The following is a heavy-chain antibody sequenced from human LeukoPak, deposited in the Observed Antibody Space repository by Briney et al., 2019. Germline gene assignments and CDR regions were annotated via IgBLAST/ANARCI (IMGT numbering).Heavy chain of an antibody. CDR2: ISSSSSYT. J-gene: IGHJ4*02. V-gene: IGHV3-11*05. Sequence: GGSLRPSCAASGFTFSDYYMSWIRQAPGKGLEWVSYISSSSSYTNYADSVKGRFTISRDNAKNSLYLQMNSLRAEDTAVYYCARAGDYSSGWTGGDYWGQGTLVTVSS. CDR1: GFTFSDYY. CDR3: ARAGDYSSGWTGGDY. D-gene: IGHD6-19*01.